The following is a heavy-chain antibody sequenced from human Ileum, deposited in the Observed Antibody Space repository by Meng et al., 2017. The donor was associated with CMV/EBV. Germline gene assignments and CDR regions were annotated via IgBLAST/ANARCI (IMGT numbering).Heavy chain of an antibody. Sequence: QVQLVRSGGEVKKPGSSVKVSCEASGGTFSSNAISWVRHAPGQGLEWMGVISPIFRTSNYAQKFQGRLTITADESTSTAYMELSSLTSGDTAVYYCATSGRGPKYYFDYWGQGTLVTVSS. D-gene: IGHD1-14*01. CDR2: ISPIFRTS. CDR3: ATSGRGPKYYFDY. V-gene: IGHV1-69*12. CDR1: GGTFSSNA. J-gene: IGHJ4*02.